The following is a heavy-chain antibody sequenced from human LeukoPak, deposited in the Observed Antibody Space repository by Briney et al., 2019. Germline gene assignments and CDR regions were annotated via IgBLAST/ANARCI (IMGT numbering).Heavy chain of an antibody. CDR2: INHSGST. CDR3: AGGPVELCFLY. Sequence: SETLSLTCAVYGGSFSGYYWSWIRQPPGKGLEWIGEINHSGSTNYNTSLKSRVTISVDTSKNQFSLKLSSVIAADTGVYYCAGGPVELCFLYWGQGTLVTVSS. D-gene: IGHD3-16*01. V-gene: IGHV4-34*01. CDR1: GGSFSGYY. J-gene: IGHJ4*02.